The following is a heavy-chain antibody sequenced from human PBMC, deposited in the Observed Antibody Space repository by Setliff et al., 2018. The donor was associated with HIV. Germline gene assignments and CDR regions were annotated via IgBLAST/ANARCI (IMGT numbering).Heavy chain of an antibody. D-gene: IGHD3-22*01. J-gene: IGHJ4*02. CDR1: GGTFSRHT. CDR2: IIPIFGTT. Sequence: SVKVSCKSSGGTFSRHTISWVRQAPGQGPEWMGGIIPIFGTTNYAQNFQGRVSITADASTSTAYMELSSLKSDDTAVYYCARDNYYDSSGAIGYWGQGTLVTVSS. V-gene: IGHV1-69*13. CDR3: ARDNYYDSSGAIGY.